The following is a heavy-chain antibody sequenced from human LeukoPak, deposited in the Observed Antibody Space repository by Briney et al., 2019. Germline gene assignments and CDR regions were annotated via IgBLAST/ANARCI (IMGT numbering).Heavy chain of an antibody. V-gene: IGHV1-2*02. CDR3: AREGSTGFNLDI. Sequence: ASVKVSCKASGYTFTAYYMHWVRQAPGQGDEWMGWISPDSGVTNYAQNFQGRVTMTRDTSISTGYMELTRLKSDDTAVYYCAREGSTGFNLDIWGQGTMVTVSS. D-gene: IGHD3-9*01. CDR1: GYTFTAYY. CDR2: ISPDSGVT. J-gene: IGHJ3*02.